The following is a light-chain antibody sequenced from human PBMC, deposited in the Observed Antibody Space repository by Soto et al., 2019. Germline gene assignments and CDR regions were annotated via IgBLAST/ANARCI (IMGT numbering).Light chain of an antibody. CDR3: VAWDDSLNGYVV. Sequence: QSVLTQSPSASGTPVQRVTISFSGSSSNIGSNTVNWYQQLPGTAPKLVIYSNNQRPSGVTDRFSGSKSGTSASLAISGLQSEDEADYYCVAWDDSLNGYVVFGGGTKVTV. J-gene: IGLJ2*01. CDR1: SSNIGSNT. CDR2: SNN. V-gene: IGLV1-44*01.